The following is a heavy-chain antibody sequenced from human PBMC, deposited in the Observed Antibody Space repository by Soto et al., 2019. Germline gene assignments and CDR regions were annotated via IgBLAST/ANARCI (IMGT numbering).Heavy chain of an antibody. J-gene: IGHJ3*02. D-gene: IGHD1-1*01. V-gene: IGHV4-61*01. CDR2: IYYSGST. CDR3: ARQRSWNAVRTDAFDI. Sequence: ETLSLTCTVSGGSVSSGSYYWSWIRQPPGKGLEWIGYIYYSGSTNYNPSLKSRVTISVDTSKNQFSLKLSSVTAADTAVYYCARQRSWNAVRTDAFDIWGQGTMVTVSS. CDR1: GGSVSSGSYY.